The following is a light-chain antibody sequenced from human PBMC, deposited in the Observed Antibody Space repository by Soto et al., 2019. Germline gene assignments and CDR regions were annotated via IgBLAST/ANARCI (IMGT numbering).Light chain of an antibody. Sequence: QPVLTQSPSASASLGASVKLTCTLRSGHSSYAITWHQQQPEKGPRYLMILNSDGSHSKGDGIPDRFSGSSSGAERYLTISSLQSEDAADYYCQTWGTGIVVFGGGTKLTVL. J-gene: IGLJ2*01. CDR2: LNSDGSH. CDR1: SGHSSYA. CDR3: QTWGTGIVV. V-gene: IGLV4-69*01.